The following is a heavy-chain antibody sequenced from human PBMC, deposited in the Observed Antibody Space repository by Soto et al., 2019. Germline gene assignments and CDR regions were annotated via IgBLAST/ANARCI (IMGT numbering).Heavy chain of an antibody. CDR2: ITGSGGKT. V-gene: IGHV3-23*01. J-gene: IGHJ4*02. CDR3: AEEAYGSGNDSSDYFDH. Sequence: EVNLLESGGGLVQPGGSLRLSCAASGFTFSTYAMSWVRQDPGKRLEWVSGITGSGGKTFYADSVKGRFTISRDNSKNTFYLQMNGLRAEDTALYYCAEEAYGSGNDSSDYFDHWGQGSLVTVSS. CDR1: GFTFSTYA. D-gene: IGHD5-12*01.